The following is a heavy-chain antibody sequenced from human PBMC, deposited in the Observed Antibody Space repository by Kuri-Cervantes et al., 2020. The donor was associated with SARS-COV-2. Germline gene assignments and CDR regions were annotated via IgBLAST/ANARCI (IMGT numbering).Heavy chain of an antibody. CDR2: INHSGST. CDR3: ARGFGDIVVVPAAREYKWFDP. J-gene: IGHJ5*02. Sequence: SQTLPLTCAVYGGSFSGYYWSWIRQPPGKGLEWIGEINHSGSTNYNPSLKSRVTISVDTSKNQFSLKLSSVTAADTAVYYCARGFGDIVVVPAAREYKWFDPWGQGTLVTVSS. D-gene: IGHD2-2*01. CDR1: GGSFSGYY. V-gene: IGHV4-34*01.